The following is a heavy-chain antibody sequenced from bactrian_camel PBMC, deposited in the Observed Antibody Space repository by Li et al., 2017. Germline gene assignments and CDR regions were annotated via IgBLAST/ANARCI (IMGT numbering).Heavy chain of an antibody. CDR2: IDADGST. CDR1: GTWSPTHC. V-gene: IGHV3S53*01. J-gene: IGHJ4*01. CDR3: AADQLYGTCRDVLDFPA. Sequence: HVQLVESGGGSVEAGGSLRLSCVVSGTWSPTHCVAWFREAPGKEREGVAAIDADGSTSYLDSVKGRFTISKDNAKNTLYLQMDSLKPEDTAMYYCAADQLYGTCRDVLDFPARGQGTQVTVS. D-gene: IGHD7*01.